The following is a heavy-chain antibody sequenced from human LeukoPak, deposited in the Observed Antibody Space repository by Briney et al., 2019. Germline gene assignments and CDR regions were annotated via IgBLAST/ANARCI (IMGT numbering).Heavy chain of an antibody. Sequence: PGGSLRLSCAASGFTFSSYWMSWARQAPGKGLEWVANIKQDGSEKYYVDSVKGRFTISRDNAKNSLYLQMNSLRAEDTAVYYCAREDYDFWSGYYTGIRGSFDYWGQGTLVTVSS. V-gene: IGHV3-7*01. CDR3: AREDYDFWSGYYTGIRGSFDY. J-gene: IGHJ4*02. CDR1: GFTFSSYW. CDR2: IKQDGSEK. D-gene: IGHD3-3*01.